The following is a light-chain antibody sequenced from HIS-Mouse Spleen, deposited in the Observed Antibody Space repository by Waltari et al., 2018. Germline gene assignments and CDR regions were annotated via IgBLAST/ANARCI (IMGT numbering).Light chain of an antibody. Sequence: QSALTQPASVSGSPAQSIPISCPGTTSDAGCYNLFPCYQQHPGKAPKLMIYEGSNRPSGVSNRFSGSKSGNTASLTISGLQAEDEADYYCCSYAGSSTWVFGGGTKLTVL. V-gene: IGLV2-23*01. J-gene: IGLJ3*02. CDR2: EGS. CDR3: CSYAGSSTWV. CDR1: TSDAGCYNL.